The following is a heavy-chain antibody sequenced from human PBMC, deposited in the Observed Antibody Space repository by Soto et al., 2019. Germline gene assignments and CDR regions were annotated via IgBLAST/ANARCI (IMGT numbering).Heavy chain of an antibody. CDR1: GYTFTCYY. CDR2: INPNSGGT. D-gene: IGHD2-2*01. J-gene: IGHJ4*02. Sequence: LKVSCKASGYTFTCYYMHWVRQAPGQGLEWMGWINPNSGGTNYAQKFQGRVTMTRDTSISTAYMELSRLRSDDTAVYYCARDSGAAGYCSSTSCSQLGYCSGVSCYLLGYWGQGTLVTVSS. V-gene: IGHV1-2*02. CDR3: ARDSGAAGYCSSTSCSQLGYCSGVSCYLLGY.